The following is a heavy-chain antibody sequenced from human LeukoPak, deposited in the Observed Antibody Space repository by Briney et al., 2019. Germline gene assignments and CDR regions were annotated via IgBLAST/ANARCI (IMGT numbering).Heavy chain of an antibody. CDR1: EFTFSDYY. V-gene: IGHV3-11*04. CDR3: ARASAAMATVHFDY. CDR2: ISTSGSTI. D-gene: IGHD5-24*01. J-gene: IGHJ4*02. Sequence: GGSLRLSCAASEFTFSDYYMSWIRQAPGKGLEWVAYISTSGSTIYYADSVKGRFTISRDNAKNSLYLQMNSLRAEDTAVYYCARASAAMATVHFDYWGQGTLVTVSS.